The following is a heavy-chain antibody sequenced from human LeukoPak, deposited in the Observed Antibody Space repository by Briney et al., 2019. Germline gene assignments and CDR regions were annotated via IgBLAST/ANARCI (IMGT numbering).Heavy chain of an antibody. CDR3: ARDRSPTNGGFDY. Sequence: GGSLRLSYAASGFTFSDYWIHWVRQAPGKGLVWVSRINIDGSDTTYADSVKGRFTISRDNAKSTLYLQMNSLRVEDTAVYFCARDRSPTNGGFDYWGQGTLVTVSS. J-gene: IGHJ4*02. V-gene: IGHV3-74*01. D-gene: IGHD7-27*01. CDR2: INIDGSDT. CDR1: GFTFSDYW.